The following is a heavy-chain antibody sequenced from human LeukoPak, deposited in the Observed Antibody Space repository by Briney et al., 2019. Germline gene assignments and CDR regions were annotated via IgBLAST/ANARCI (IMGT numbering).Heavy chain of an antibody. CDR1: GGSFSGYY. D-gene: IGHD6-6*01. J-gene: IGHJ5*02. Sequence: SETLSLTCAVYGGSFSGYYWSWIRQPPGKGLEWIGEINHSGSTDYNPSLKSRVTISVDTSKNQFSLKLSSVTAADTAVYYCARGPWVVAARPGWGRRNWFDPWGQGTLVTVSS. V-gene: IGHV4-34*01. CDR3: ARGPWVVAARPGWGRRNWFDP. CDR2: INHSGST.